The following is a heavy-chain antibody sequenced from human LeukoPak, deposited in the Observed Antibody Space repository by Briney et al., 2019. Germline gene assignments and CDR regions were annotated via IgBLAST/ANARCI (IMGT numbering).Heavy chain of an antibody. J-gene: IGHJ4*02. Sequence: SETLSLTCTVSGRSISSYYWSWLRQPRGKGLEWIGYVYSSGNTNYNPSLKTRVTISVDTSLNQFSLNLSSVTAADTAAYYCARLHGGKGQYYFDYWGQGTLVTVSS. CDR1: GRSISSYY. V-gene: IGHV4-4*09. D-gene: IGHD4-23*01. CDR2: VYSSGNT. CDR3: ARLHGGKGQYYFDY.